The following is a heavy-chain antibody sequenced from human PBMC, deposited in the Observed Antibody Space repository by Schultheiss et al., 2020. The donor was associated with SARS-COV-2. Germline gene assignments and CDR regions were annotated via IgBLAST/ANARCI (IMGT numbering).Heavy chain of an antibody. Sequence: SETLSLTCTVSGGSISNYYWSWVRQPAGKGLEWIGYIYYSGSTYYNPSLKSRVTISLDTSKNQFSLKLSSVTAADTAVYYCARGRFDIVVVPAAGYMDVWGKGTTVTVSS. CDR3: ARGRFDIVVVPAAGYMDV. D-gene: IGHD2-2*01. CDR1: GGSISNYY. V-gene: IGHV4-59*12. CDR2: IYYSGST. J-gene: IGHJ6*03.